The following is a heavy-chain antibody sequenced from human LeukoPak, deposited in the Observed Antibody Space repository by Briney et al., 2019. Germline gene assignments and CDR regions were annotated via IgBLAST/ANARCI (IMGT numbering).Heavy chain of an antibody. CDR3: ARSFSSGSYRNYFDY. J-gene: IGHJ4*02. Sequence: PSETLSLTCSVSGGSMSGYYWSCIRQPPGKGLEWIGYIFYSGGTNYNPSLKSRVTISVDTSKSHFSLKLNSVTTADTAMYYCARSFSSGSYRNYFDYWGQGTLVTVSS. CDR2: IFYSGGT. D-gene: IGHD1-26*01. V-gene: IGHV4-59*13. CDR1: GGSMSGYY.